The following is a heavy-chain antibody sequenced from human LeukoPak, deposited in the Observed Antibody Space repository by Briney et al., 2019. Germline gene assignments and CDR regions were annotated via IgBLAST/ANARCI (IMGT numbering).Heavy chain of an antibody. CDR3: ARGDGLSSGWYEFDF. CDR1: GFTFSSYA. V-gene: IGHV3-30*09. CDR2: ISFDGSNK. D-gene: IGHD6-19*01. Sequence: PGRSLRLSCAASGFTFSSYAIHWVRQAPGKGLEWVSLISFDGSNKYYADSVKGRFAISRDNSKNTLYLQMNSLRPEDTAVYYCARGDGLSSGWYEFDFWGQGALVAVSS. J-gene: IGHJ4*02.